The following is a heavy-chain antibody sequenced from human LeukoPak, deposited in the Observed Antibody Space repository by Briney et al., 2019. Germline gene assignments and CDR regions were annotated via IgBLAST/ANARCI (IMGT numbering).Heavy chain of an antibody. V-gene: IGHV1-2*02. CDR3: ASLGDYYGSGSYAPFDH. D-gene: IGHD3-10*01. Sequence: ASVKVSCKASGYTFTGYYMHWVRLAPGQGLEWLGLINSNTGDTRYAQKFQGRVTMTRDTSISTAYMELSGLRSDDTAIYYCASLGDYYGSGSYAPFDHWGQGTLVTVSS. CDR2: INSNTGDT. CDR1: GYTFTGYY. J-gene: IGHJ4*02.